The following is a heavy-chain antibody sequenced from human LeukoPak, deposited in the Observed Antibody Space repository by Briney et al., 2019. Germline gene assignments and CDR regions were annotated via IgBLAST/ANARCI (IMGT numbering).Heavy chain of an antibody. CDR2: IIPIFGTA. V-gene: IGHV1-69*13. CDR1: GGTFSSYA. J-gene: IGHJ4*02. D-gene: IGHD5-18*01. Sequence: SVKVSCKASGGTFSSYAISWVRQAPGRGLEWMGGIIPIFGTANYAQKFQGRVTITADESTSTAYMELSSLRSEDTAVYYCARGGEEDTAMVYFDYWGQGTLVTVSS. CDR3: ARGGEEDTAMVYFDY.